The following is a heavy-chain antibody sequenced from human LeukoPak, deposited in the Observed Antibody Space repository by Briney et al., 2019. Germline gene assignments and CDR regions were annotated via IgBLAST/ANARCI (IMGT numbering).Heavy chain of an antibody. CDR1: GGSISSSSYY. J-gene: IGHJ4*02. Sequence: SETLSLTCTVSGGSISSSSYYWAWIRQPPGKGLEWIGSIYNSGSTYYNPSLESRVTISVDTSKNQFSLKLSSVTAADTAVCSRARHYSSSRWFFDYLGQGTLVTVSS. D-gene: IGHD6-13*01. CDR3: ARHYSSSRWFFDY. V-gene: IGHV4-39*01. CDR2: IYNSGST.